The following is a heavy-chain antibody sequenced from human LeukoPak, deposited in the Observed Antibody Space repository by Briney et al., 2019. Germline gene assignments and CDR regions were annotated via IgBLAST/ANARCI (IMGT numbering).Heavy chain of an antibody. CDR1: GYTFTTYY. CDR3: ARVISSSWFDY. D-gene: IGHD6-13*01. Sequence: ASVKVSCKTSGYTFTTYYIHWVRQVPGQGLEWLGWINPNNGATDYAHELQGRVTIKRDTSINTVYMELGGLTSVDTAVYYCARVISSSWFDYWGQGTLVTVSS. CDR2: INPNNGAT. V-gene: IGHV1-2*02. J-gene: IGHJ4*02.